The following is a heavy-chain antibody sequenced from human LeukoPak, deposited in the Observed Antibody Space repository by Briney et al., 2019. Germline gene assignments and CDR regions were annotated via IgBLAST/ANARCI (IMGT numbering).Heavy chain of an antibody. J-gene: IGHJ4*02. Sequence: GGSLRLSCAASGFTFSSYSMNWVRQAPGKGLEWVSSISSSSSYIYYADSVEGRFTISRDNAKNSLYLQMNSLRAEDTAVYYCARLASMVPNYWGQGTLVTVSS. CDR1: GFTFSSYS. D-gene: IGHD3-10*01. V-gene: IGHV3-21*01. CDR3: ARLASMVPNY. CDR2: ISSSSSYI.